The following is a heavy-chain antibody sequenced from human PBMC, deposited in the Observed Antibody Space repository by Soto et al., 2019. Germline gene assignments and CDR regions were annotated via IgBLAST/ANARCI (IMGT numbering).Heavy chain of an antibody. J-gene: IGHJ4*02. Sequence: PSESLSLTCAVCGGCFSGYYWSWIRQPPGKGLEWIGEINHSGSTNYNPSLKSRVTISVDTSKNQFSLKLSSVTAADTAVYYCARGRSYYGYFDYWVQGALVTVSS. CDR3: ARGRSYYGYFDY. CDR2: INHSGST. CDR1: GGCFSGYY. D-gene: IGHD1-26*01. V-gene: IGHV4-34*01.